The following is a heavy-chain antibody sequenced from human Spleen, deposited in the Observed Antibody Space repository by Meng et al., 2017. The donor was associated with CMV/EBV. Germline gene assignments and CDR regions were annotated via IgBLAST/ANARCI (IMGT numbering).Heavy chain of an antibody. CDR3: ARDPAAGTTYYFDY. V-gene: IGHV3-30*04. D-gene: IGHD6-13*01. CDR2: ISYDGSNK. Sequence: ASGFTFSSYAMHWVRQAPGKGLEWVAVISYDGSNKYYADSVKGRFTISRDNPKNTLYLQMNSLRAEDTAVYYCARDPAAGTTYYFDYWGQGTLVTVSS. J-gene: IGHJ4*02. CDR1: GFTFSSYA.